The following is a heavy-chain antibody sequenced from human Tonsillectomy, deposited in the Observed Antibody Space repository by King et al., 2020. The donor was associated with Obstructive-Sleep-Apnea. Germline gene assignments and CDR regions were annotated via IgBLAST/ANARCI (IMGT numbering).Heavy chain of an antibody. CDR2: IYFTGST. D-gene: IGHD3-22*01. J-gene: IGHJ5*02. CDR3: AGDRDYSDRGGFYSHWFDP. V-gene: IGHV4-39*07. CDR1: GGSISSSSYY. Sequence: QLQESGPGLVKASETLSLTCIVSGGSISSSSYYWGWIRRPPGKGLEWIGSIYFTGSTYYNPSLKSRVTISQDMSKNEISLKLNSVTAADTAVYYCAGDRDYSDRGGFYSHWFDPWGQGTRVTVSS.